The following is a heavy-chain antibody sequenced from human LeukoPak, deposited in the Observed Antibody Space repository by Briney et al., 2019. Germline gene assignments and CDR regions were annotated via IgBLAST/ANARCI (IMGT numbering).Heavy chain of an antibody. V-gene: IGHV4-59*01. Sequence: PSETLSLTCTVSGGSISSYYWSWIRQPPGKGLEWIGYIYYTGTTNYNPSLKSRVTISVDTSKNQFSLKLGSVTAADTAVYYCARGGGDYSNYNWFDPWGQGTLVTVSS. CDR2: IYYTGTT. D-gene: IGHD4-11*01. CDR3: ARGGGDYSNYNWFDP. J-gene: IGHJ5*02. CDR1: GGSISSYY.